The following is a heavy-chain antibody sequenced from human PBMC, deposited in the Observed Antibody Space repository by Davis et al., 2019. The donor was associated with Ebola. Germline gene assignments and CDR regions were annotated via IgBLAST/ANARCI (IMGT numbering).Heavy chain of an antibody. J-gene: IGHJ4*02. V-gene: IGHV4-61*09. CDR1: GGSISSGSYY. CDR2: IYTSGST. Sequence: PSETLSLTCTVSGGSISSGSYYWSWIRQPAGKGLEWIGHIYTSGSTNYNPSLKSRVTISVDTSKNQFSLKLSSVTAADTAVYYCAREGSSGSFDYWGQGTLVTVSS. CDR3: AREGSSGSFDY. D-gene: IGHD6-19*01.